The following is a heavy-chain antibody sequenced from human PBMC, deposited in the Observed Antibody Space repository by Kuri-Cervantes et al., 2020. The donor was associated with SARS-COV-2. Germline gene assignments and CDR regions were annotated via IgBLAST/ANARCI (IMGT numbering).Heavy chain of an antibody. D-gene: IGHD3-16*01. CDR2: ISSSGSTI. Sequence: GESLKISCAASGFTFSDYYMSWIRQAPGKGLEWVSYISSSGSTIYYADSVKGRFTISRDDSKNTLHLQMDSLRGEDTAVYYCAKSGSSSSSYVSRLDVWGKGATVTVSS. CDR3: AKSGSSSSSYVSRLDV. V-gene: IGHV3-11*01. CDR1: GFTFSDYY. J-gene: IGHJ6*04.